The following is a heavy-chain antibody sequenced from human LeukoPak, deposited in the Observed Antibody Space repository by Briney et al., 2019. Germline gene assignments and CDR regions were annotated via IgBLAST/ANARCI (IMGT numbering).Heavy chain of an antibody. CDR3: ARSQYYRSASYSWFDL. J-gene: IGHJ5*02. CDR2: ISPNSGDT. CDR1: GYTFTDYF. V-gene: IGHV1-2*02. D-gene: IGHD3-10*01. Sequence: ASVKVSCKASGYTFTDYFMHWVGQAPGQGLEWMGWISPNSGDTKYAQQFQGRVTVTRDTSIGTAYLELSRLTSDDTAVYYCARSQYYRSASYSWFDLWGQGTLLTVSS.